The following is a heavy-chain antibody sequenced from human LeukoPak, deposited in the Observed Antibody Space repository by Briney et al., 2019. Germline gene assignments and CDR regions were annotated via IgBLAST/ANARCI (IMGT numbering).Heavy chain of an antibody. CDR3: AKDSDSSGYYFDY. Sequence: GGSLRLSCAASGFTFSSYSMNWVRQAPGKGLEWVSYISSSSSTIYYADSVKGRFTISRDNAKNSLYLQMNSLRADDTAVYYCAKDSDSSGYYFDYWGQGTLVTVSS. V-gene: IGHV3-48*01. CDR2: ISSSSSTI. CDR1: GFTFSSYS. D-gene: IGHD3-22*01. J-gene: IGHJ4*02.